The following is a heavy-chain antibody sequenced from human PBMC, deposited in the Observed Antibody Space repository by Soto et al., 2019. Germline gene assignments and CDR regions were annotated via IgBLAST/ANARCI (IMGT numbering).Heavy chain of an antibody. J-gene: IGHJ5*02. D-gene: IGHD3-10*01. CDR1: GDSVSSYSAA. CDR3: VRDRYSSSGWFDP. CDR2: TYYRSRFFS. Sequence: SQTLSLTCAIPGDSVSSYSAAWNWIRQYPSGGLEWLGRTYYRSRFFSDYAESVKSRIIINPDTSKNQFSLQLKSVTPEDTAVYYCVRDRYSSSGWFDPWGQGTPVTVSS. V-gene: IGHV6-1*01.